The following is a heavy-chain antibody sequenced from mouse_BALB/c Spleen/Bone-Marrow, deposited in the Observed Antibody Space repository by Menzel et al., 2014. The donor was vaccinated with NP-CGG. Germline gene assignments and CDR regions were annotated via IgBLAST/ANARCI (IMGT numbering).Heavy chain of an antibody. CDR1: GFDFSRYW. CDR3: AGLNYYGNLFV. V-gene: IGHV4-1*02. D-gene: IGHD1-1*01. Sequence: DVQLVESGGGLVQPGGSLKLSCAASGFDFSRYWMSWVRQAPGKGPDWIGEINPDSSTINYTPSLKDKFIISRDNAKNTLYLQMSKVRSEDTALYYCAGLNYYGNLFVWGAGTTVTVSS. J-gene: IGHJ1*01. CDR2: INPDSSTI.